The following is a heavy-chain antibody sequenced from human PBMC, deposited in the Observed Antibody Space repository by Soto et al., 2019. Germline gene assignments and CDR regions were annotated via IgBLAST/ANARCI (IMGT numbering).Heavy chain of an antibody. Sequence: GESLKISCKGSGYSFTSYWIGWVRQMPGKGLEWMGMIYPGDSDTRYSPSFQGQVTISADKSISTAYLQWSSLKASDTAVYYCAQWPNAARSFFFDYPGQGTLVTVSS. CDR3: AQWPNAARSFFFDY. CDR1: GYSFTSYW. V-gene: IGHV5-51*01. CDR2: IYPGDSDT. J-gene: IGHJ4*02. D-gene: IGHD2-8*01.